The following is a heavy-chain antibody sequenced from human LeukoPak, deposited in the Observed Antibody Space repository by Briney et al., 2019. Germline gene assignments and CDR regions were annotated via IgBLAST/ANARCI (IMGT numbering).Heavy chain of an antibody. V-gene: IGHV4-38-2*01. Sequence: SETLSLTCGVSSEFFSGYYWGWIRQPPGKGLEWIGSIYYSGSTYYNPSLKSRVTISVDTSKNQFSLKLSSVTAADTAVYYCASGKVVRFDYWGQGTLVTVSS. CDR3: ASGKVVRFDY. J-gene: IGHJ4*02. CDR2: IYYSGST. CDR1: SEFFSGYY. D-gene: IGHD2-2*01.